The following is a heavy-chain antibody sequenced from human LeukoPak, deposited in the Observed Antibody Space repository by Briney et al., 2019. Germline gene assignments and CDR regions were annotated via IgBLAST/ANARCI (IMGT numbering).Heavy chain of an antibody. CDR1: GGSFSGYY. CDR3: ARVAAADNWFDP. J-gene: IGHJ5*02. Sequence: SETLSLTCAVYGGSFSGYYWSWIRQPPGKGLEWIGEINHSGSTNYNPSLKSRVTISVDTSENQFSLKLSSVTAADTAVYYCARVAAADNWFDPWGQGTLVTVSS. V-gene: IGHV4-34*01. CDR2: INHSGST. D-gene: IGHD6-13*01.